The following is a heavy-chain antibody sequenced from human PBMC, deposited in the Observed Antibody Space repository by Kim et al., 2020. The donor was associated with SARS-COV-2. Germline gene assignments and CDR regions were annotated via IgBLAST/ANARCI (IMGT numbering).Heavy chain of an antibody. Sequence: GGSLRLSCAASGFTFSSYWMYWVRQAPGKGLVWVSRINSDGSIINYADSVKGRFTISRDNAKNTLYLQMSSLRVEDTAVYYCVRIKGGNYPDYWGQGTLVTVSS. CDR1: GFTFSSYW. V-gene: IGHV3-74*01. J-gene: IGHJ4*02. CDR2: INSDGSII. CDR3: VRIKGGNYPDY. D-gene: IGHD1-1*01.